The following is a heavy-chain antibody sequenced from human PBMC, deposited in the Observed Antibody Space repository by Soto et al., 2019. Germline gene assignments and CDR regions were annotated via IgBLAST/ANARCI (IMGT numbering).Heavy chain of an antibody. D-gene: IGHD1-26*01. CDR3: TTDFSGSYYYYYGMDV. V-gene: IGHV3-15*07. Sequence: GGSLRLSCAASGFTFSNAWMNWVRQAPGKGLEWVGRIKSKTDGGTTDYAAPVKGRFTISRDDSKNTLYLQMNSLKTEDTAVYYCTTDFSGSYYYYYGMDVWGQGTTVTVSS. CDR2: IKSKTDGGTT. J-gene: IGHJ6*02. CDR1: GFTFSNAW.